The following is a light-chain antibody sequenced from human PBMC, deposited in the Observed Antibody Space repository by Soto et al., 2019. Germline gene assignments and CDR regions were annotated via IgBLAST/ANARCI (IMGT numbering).Light chain of an antibody. Sequence: QSVLAQPRSVSGSPGQLLTISCTGTSXDVGSYNRLSWYQQPPGTAPKLIMYEVNTRPSGVPDRFSGSKSGSTASLTISGLQAEDEADYYCSLYISGSTYVFGTGTKVTVL. V-gene: IGLV2-18*01. CDR2: EVN. CDR3: SLYISGSTYV. J-gene: IGLJ1*01. CDR1: SXDVGSYNR.